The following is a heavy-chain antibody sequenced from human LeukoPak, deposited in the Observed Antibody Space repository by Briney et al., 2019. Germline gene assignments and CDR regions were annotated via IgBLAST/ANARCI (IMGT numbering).Heavy chain of an antibody. Sequence: GGSLRLSCAASGFTFSSYAMHWVRQAPGKGLEWVAVISYDGSNKYYADSVKGRFTISRDNSKNTLYLQMNSLRAEDTAVYYCARVRMSGWTLGYAFDIWGQGTMVTVSS. CDR1: GFTFSSYA. D-gene: IGHD6-19*01. CDR3: ARVRMSGWTLGYAFDI. J-gene: IGHJ3*02. CDR2: ISYDGSNK. V-gene: IGHV3-30*04.